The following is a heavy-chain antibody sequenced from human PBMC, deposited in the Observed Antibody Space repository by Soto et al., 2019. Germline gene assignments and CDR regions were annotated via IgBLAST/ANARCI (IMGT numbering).Heavy chain of an antibody. Sequence: QVQLQESGPGLVKPSETLSLTCSVSGGSVSSTNYCWTWIRQSPEKGLEWIANIRYSGRTMYNPSLTSRVTISVDTPKNQLSLELNSVTAADTAVYYCPGGGGWLPDSWGQGTPVTVSS. CDR2: IRYSGRT. D-gene: IGHD3-16*01. V-gene: IGHV4-61*01. CDR1: GGSVSSTNYC. J-gene: IGHJ5*02. CDR3: PGGGGWLPDS.